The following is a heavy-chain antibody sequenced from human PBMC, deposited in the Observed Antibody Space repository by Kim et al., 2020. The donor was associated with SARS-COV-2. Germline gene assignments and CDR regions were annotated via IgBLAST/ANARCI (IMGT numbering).Heavy chain of an antibody. D-gene: IGHD6-19*01. CDR1: GGTFSSYA. CDR2: IIPIFGTA. Sequence: SVKVSCKASGGTFSSYAISWVRQAPGQGLEWMGGIIPIFGTANYAQKFQGRVTITADESTSTAYMELSSLRSEDTAVYYCARGGSSGPYYYYYGMDVWGQGTTVTVSS. J-gene: IGHJ6*02. CDR3: ARGGSSGPYYYYYGMDV. V-gene: IGHV1-69*13.